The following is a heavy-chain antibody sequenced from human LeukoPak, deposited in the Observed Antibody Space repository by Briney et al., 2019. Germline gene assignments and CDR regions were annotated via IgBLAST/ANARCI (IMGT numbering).Heavy chain of an antibody. CDR1: GGSISSYY. CDR2: IYYSGST. Sequence: SETLSLTCTVSGGSISSYYWSWIRQPPGKGLEWIGYIYYSGSTNYNTSLKSRVTISVDTSKNQFSLKLSSVTAADTAVYYCARAQGYCSSTSCYAIRRFDYWGQGTLVTVSS. D-gene: IGHD2-2*01. CDR3: ARAQGYCSSTSCYAIRRFDY. J-gene: IGHJ4*02. V-gene: IGHV4-59*01.